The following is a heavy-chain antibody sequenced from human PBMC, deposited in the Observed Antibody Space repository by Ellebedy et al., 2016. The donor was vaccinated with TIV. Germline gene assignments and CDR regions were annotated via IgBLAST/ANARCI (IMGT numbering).Heavy chain of an antibody. V-gene: IGHV3-11*01. D-gene: IGHD6-13*01. J-gene: IGHJ5*02. CDR2: ISSGGDTI. CDR3: ARDSRFIDQQHNWFDP. Sequence: GGSLRLSCAASGFTFRDFYMIWIRQAPGKGLEWLSYISSGGDTIYYADSVKGRFTISRDNAKNSLYLQMNSLGAEDTAVYYCARDSRFIDQQHNWFDPWGQGTLVTVSS. CDR1: GFTFRDFY.